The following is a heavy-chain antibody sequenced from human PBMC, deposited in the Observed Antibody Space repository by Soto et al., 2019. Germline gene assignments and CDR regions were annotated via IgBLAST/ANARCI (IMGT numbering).Heavy chain of an antibody. D-gene: IGHD3-9*01. Sequence: SETLSLTCTVSGGSISSSYWSWIRQPPGKGLEWIGYMYKTGSTNYNPSLKSRVTISVDTSKNQFSLKLSSVTAADTAVYYCARGGSYYDILTGYYSYYYGMDVWGQGTTVTVSS. CDR3: ARGGSYYDILTGYYSYYYGMDV. CDR2: MYKTGST. CDR1: GGSISSSY. J-gene: IGHJ6*02. V-gene: IGHV4-59*01.